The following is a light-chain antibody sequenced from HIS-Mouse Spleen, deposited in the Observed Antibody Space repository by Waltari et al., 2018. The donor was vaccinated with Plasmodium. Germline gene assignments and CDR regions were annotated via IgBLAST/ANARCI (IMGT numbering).Light chain of an antibody. CDR3: QQLNSYPSIT. V-gene: IGKV1-9*01. CDR2: AAS. Sequence: DIQLTQSPSFLSASVGDRVTITCRASQGISSYLAWYQQKPGKAPKLLISAASTLQSGVPSRFSGSVSGTEFTLTISSLQPEDFATYYCQQLNSYPSITFGQGTRLEIK. J-gene: IGKJ5*01. CDR1: QGISSY.